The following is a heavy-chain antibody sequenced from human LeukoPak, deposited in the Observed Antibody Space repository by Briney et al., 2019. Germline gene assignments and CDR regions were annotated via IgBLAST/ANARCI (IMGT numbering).Heavy chain of an antibody. CDR3: ARSSVGARRRIDY. V-gene: IGHV1-8*01. CDR2: MNPNSGNT. D-gene: IGHD1-26*01. Sequence: WASVKVSCKASGYTFTSYDINWMRQANGQGLEWMGWMNPNSGNTGYAQKFQGRVTMTRSTSINTAYMELNSLTSEDTAVYYCARSSVGARRRIDYWGQGTLVTVSS. J-gene: IGHJ4*02. CDR1: GYTFTSYD.